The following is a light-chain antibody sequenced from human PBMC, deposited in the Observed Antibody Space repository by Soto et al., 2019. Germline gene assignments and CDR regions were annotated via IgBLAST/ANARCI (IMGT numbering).Light chain of an antibody. CDR1: QSISSW. Sequence: DIQMTQSPSTLSASVGDRVTITCRASQSISSWLAWYQQKPGKAPKLLIYDASSLESGVPSRFSGSGSGTEFTLTISSLQPDDFATYYCQQYNSYSWKFGQGTKAHI. V-gene: IGKV1-5*01. CDR2: DAS. CDR3: QQYNSYSWK. J-gene: IGKJ1*01.